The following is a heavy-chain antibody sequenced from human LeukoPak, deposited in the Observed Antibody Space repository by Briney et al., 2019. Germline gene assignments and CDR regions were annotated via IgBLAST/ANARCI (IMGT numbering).Heavy chain of an antibody. Sequence: ASVKVSCKASGYTFTSYAMNWVRQAPGQGLEWMGWINTNTGNPTYAQGFTGRFVFSLDTSVSTAYLQICSLKAEDTAVYYCARGSRVVPAAMPGRNYYGMDAWGKGTTVTVSS. CDR3: ARGSRVVPAAMPGRNYYGMDA. CDR1: GYTFTSYA. J-gene: IGHJ6*04. D-gene: IGHD2-2*01. V-gene: IGHV7-4-1*01. CDR2: INTNTGNP.